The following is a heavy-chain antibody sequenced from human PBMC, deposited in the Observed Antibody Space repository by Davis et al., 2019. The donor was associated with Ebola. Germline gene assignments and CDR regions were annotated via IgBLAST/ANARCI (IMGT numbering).Heavy chain of an antibody. D-gene: IGHD1-26*01. CDR2: IKQDGSEK. CDR3: ASPSGSYSI. Sequence: GESLKISCAASGFTFSNYWMSWVRQAPGKGLEWVANIKQDGSEKYYVDSVKGRFTISRDNAKKLLYLQMNSLRAEETAVYYCASPSGSYSIWGQGTLVTVSS. CDR1: GFTFSNYW. J-gene: IGHJ4*02. V-gene: IGHV3-7*01.